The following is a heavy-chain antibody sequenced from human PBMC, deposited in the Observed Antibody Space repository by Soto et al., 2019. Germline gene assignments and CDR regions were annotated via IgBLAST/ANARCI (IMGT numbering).Heavy chain of an antibody. V-gene: IGHV1-18*01. Sequence: QAQLVQSGAEVKKPGASVKVSCKASGYTFINYGISWVRQAPGQGLEWMGWISPYNGNTNSAQKLQGRVTMTTDTSTSTAYMDLRSLRSDDTAVYCCAREIGPWGNAFDVWGQGTMVTVSS. J-gene: IGHJ3*01. CDR2: ISPYNGNT. CDR3: AREIGPWGNAFDV. D-gene: IGHD7-27*01. CDR1: GYTFINYG.